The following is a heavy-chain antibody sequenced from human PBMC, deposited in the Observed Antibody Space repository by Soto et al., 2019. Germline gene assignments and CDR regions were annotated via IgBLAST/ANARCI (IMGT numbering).Heavy chain of an antibody. Sequence: QVTLQESGPVLVKPPETLTLRCTVSGLSITDSEMGERWIRQPPGPPLEWLAHIDSSGEKSYRTFLKSRLAISKDTSKSQIVLTMTNMDPADTATYYCARRHLAVAVSPWFDPWGQGIPVTVSS. CDR1: GLSITDSEMG. V-gene: IGHV2-26*01. J-gene: IGHJ5*02. CDR3: ARRHLAVAVSPWFDP. CDR2: IDSSGEK. D-gene: IGHD6-19*01.